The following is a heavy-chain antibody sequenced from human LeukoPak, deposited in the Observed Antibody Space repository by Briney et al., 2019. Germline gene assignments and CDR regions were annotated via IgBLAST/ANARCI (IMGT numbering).Heavy chain of an antibody. CDR1: GVSISNYY. Sequence: PSETLSLTCTVSGVSISNYYWSWIRQPPGKGLEWIGRVYTSGSTNYNPSLKSRVTISVDTSKNQFSLKLSSVTAADTAVYYCARVGYYGSGSYYEDYWGQGTLVTVSS. CDR3: ARVGYYGSGSYYEDY. D-gene: IGHD3-10*01. J-gene: IGHJ4*02. V-gene: IGHV4-4*08. CDR2: VYTSGST.